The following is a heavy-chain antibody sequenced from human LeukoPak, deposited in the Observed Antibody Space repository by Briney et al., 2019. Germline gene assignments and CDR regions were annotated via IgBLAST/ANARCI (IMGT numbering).Heavy chain of an antibody. CDR3: ASSKEAVDIHY. Sequence: PSETLSLTCTVSGGSISSYYWSWIRQPPGKGLEWIGYIYYSGSTNYNPSLKSGVTISVDTSKNQFSLKLSSVTAADTAVYYCASSKEAVDIHYWGQGTLVTVSS. CDR1: GGSISSYY. J-gene: IGHJ4*02. CDR2: IYYSGST. V-gene: IGHV4-59*01. D-gene: IGHD5-12*01.